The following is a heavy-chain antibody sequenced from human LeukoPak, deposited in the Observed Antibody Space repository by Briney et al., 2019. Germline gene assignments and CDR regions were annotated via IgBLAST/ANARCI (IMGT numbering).Heavy chain of an antibody. CDR1: AYTFTGYY. D-gene: IGHD5-24*01. J-gene: IGHJ4*02. CDR3: ARVVGWLQLRHFDY. V-gene: IGHV1-2*02. Sequence: ASVKVSCKASAYTFTGYYLHWVRQAPGRGLEWMGWINCNSGDTNYGQKFQGRVTMTRDTSISTAYMELSRLRSDDTAVYYCARVVGWLQLRHFDYWGQGTLVTVSS. CDR2: INCNSGDT.